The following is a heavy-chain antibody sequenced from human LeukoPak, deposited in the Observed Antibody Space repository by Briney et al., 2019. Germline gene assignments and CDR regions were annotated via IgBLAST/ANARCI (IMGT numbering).Heavy chain of an antibody. CDR2: ITGVESHT. V-gene: IGHV3-11*01. D-gene: IGHD2-15*01. Sequence: GGSLRLSCAASGFTFSDYYMTWIRQAPGKGLEWLSYITGVESHTYYADSVQGRFTISRDNAKKSLYLQMNSLRAEDTAVYYCARLKTPYYYGMDVWGQGTTVTVSS. CDR1: GFTFSDYY. J-gene: IGHJ6*02. CDR3: ARLKTPYYYGMDV.